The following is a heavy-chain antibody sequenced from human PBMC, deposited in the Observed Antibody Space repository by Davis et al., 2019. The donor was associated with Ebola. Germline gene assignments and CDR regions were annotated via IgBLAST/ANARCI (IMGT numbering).Heavy chain of an antibody. J-gene: IGHJ6*02. D-gene: IGHD3-9*01. Sequence: AASVKVSCKASGYSFTPYTIHWVRQAPGQRLEWMGWINAGNGNTKYSQKFQGRVTMTRSTSISTAYMELSSLRSEDTAVYYCARGGYFDWLTRWHYYGMDVWGQGTTVTVSS. CDR3: ARGGYFDWLTRWHYYGMDV. CDR1: GYSFTPYT. V-gene: IGHV1-3*01. CDR2: INAGNGNT.